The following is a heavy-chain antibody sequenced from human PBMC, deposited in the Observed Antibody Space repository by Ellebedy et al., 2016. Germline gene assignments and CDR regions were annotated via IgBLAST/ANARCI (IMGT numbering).Heavy chain of an antibody. V-gene: IGHV4-59*08. J-gene: IGHJ2*01. CDR2: IFYSGSS. CDR1: GGSISSYY. D-gene: IGHD6-19*01. CDR3: AALQWLAPAWYFDL. Sequence: SETLSLTCTVSGGSISSYYWSWIRQPPGKGLEWIGYIFYSGSSNYNPSLKGRVTISVDTSKNQFSLKLSSVTAADTAVYYCAALQWLAPAWYFDLWGRGTLVTVS.